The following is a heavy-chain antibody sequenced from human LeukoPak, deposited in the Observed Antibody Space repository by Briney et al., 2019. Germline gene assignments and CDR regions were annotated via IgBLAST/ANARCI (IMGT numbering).Heavy chain of an antibody. CDR1: EHTFTNYH. J-gene: IGHJ4*02. D-gene: IGHD2-21*02. V-gene: IGHV1-8*01. Sequence: GASVKVSCKASEHTFTNYHINWVRQVAGQGLEWMGWMNPNRGHTRYAQKFQGRITMTRNTSISTVYMELSSLRSEDTAVYYCARMVTYSDYWGQGSQVIVSS. CDR3: ARMVTYSDY. CDR2: MNPNRGHT.